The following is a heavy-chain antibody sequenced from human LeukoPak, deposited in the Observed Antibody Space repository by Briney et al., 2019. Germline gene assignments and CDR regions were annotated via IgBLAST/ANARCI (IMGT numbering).Heavy chain of an antibody. J-gene: IGHJ4*02. CDR3: ARVSRGAQYYDFWSGYYLHFDY. CDR2: ISSSSSNI. CDR1: GFTFSSYS. D-gene: IGHD3-3*01. V-gene: IGHV3-21*04. Sequence: GGSLRLSCAASGFTFSSYSMNWVRQAPGKGLEWVSSISSSSSNIYYADSVKGRFTISRDNAKNSLYLQMNSLRAEDTALCYCARVSRGAQYYDFWSGYYLHFDYWGQGTLVTVSS.